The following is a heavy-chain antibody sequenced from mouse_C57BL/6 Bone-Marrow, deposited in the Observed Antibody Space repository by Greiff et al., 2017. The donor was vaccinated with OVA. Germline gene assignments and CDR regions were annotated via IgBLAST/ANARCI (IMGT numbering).Heavy chain of an antibody. J-gene: IGHJ1*03. V-gene: IGHV2-2*01. Sequence: VMLVESGPGLVQPSQSLSITCTVSGFSLTSYGVHWVRQSPGKGLAWLGVIWSGGSTDYNAAFISRLSISKDNSKSQVFFKMNSLQADDTAIYYCARTPPLLRSWYFDVWGTGTTVTVSS. D-gene: IGHD1-1*01. CDR1: GFSLTSYG. CDR3: ARTPPLLRSWYFDV. CDR2: IWSGGST.